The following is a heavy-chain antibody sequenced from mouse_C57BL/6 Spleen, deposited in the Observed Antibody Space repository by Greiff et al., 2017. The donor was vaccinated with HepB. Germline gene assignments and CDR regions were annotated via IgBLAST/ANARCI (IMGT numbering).Heavy chain of an antibody. D-gene: IGHD3-2*02. V-gene: IGHV1-15*01. J-gene: IGHJ1*03. Sequence: VQLQQSGAELVRPGASVTLSCKASGYTFTDYEMHWVKQTPVHGLEWIGAIDPETGGTAYNQKFKGKAILTADKSSSTAYMELRSLTSEDSAVYYCTRSSRQLRPWYFDVWGTGTTVTVSS. CDR1: GYTFTDYE. CDR3: TRSSRQLRPWYFDV. CDR2: IDPETGGT.